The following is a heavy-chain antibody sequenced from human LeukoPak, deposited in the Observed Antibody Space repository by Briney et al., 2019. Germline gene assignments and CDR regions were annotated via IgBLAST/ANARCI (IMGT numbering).Heavy chain of an antibody. V-gene: IGHV1-18*01. CDR2: ISAYNGNT. CDR1: GYTFTSYG. J-gene: IGHJ6*03. CDR3: ARRDYGDYAGDYYYDMDV. D-gene: IGHD4-17*01. Sequence: ASVKVSCKASGYTFTSYGISWVRQAPGQGLEWMGWISAYNGNTNYAQKLQGRVTMTTDTSTSTAYMELRSLRSDDTAVYYCARRDYGDYAGDYYYDMDVWGKGTTVTVSS.